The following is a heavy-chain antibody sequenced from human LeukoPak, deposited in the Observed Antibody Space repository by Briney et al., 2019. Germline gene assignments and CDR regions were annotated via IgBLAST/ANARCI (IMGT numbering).Heavy chain of an antibody. V-gene: IGHV4-38-2*01. CDR1: GYSISSGYY. CDR3: ASDKRYYDFWSGYPWCFDY. CDR2: IYHSGST. D-gene: IGHD3-3*01. Sequence: PSETLSLTCAVSGYSISSGYYWGWIRQPPGKGLEWIGSIYHSGSTYYNPSLKSRVTISVDTSKNQFSLKLSSVTAADTAVYYCASDKRYYDFWSGYPWCFDYWGQGTLVTVSS. J-gene: IGHJ4*02.